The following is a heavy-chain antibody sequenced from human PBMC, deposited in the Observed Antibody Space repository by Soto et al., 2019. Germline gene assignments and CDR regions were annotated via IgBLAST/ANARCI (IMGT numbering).Heavy chain of an antibody. CDR1: GFTFDTNG. CDR3: AKGGRDLARLTEVDYVHY. V-gene: IGHV3-23*01. J-gene: IGHJ4*01. CDR2: ISAGGTTT. D-gene: IGHD3-3*01. Sequence: EVQLLDSGGGLVQPGGSLRLSCAASGFTFDTNGMTWVRQVPGKGLEWVSAISAGGTTTYYADPVKGRFTISRDNSKNMLYLQMNSLRAENTAVDYCAKGGRDLARLTEVDYVHYWGHGTLVTVSS.